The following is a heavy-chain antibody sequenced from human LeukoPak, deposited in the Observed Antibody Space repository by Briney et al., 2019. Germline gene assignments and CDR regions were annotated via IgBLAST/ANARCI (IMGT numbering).Heavy chain of an antibody. J-gene: IGHJ6*03. CDR2: IIPIFGTA. V-gene: IGHV1-69*05. D-gene: IGHD2-21*02. CDR1: GGTFSGYA. CDR3: ARVGTASHYYYMDV. Sequence: VASVKVSCKASGGTFSGYAISWVRQAPGQGLEWMGGIIPIFGTANYAQKFQGRVTITTDESTSTAYMELSSLRSEDTAVYYCARVGTASHYYYMDVWGKGTTVTVSS.